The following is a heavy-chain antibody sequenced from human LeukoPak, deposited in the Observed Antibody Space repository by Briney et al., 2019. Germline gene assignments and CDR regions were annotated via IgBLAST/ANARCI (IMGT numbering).Heavy chain of an antibody. D-gene: IGHD6-13*01. CDR2: INPSGGTS. J-gene: IGHJ5*02. CDR1: GYTFTSYY. V-gene: IGHV1-46*03. Sequence: ASVKVSCKAPGYTFTSYYMQWVRQAPGPGLEWMGIINPSGGTSSYAQKFQGRVTMTRDTSTSTVYMELSSLRSEDTAVYYCARAAHHSSSWFTWGQGTLVTVSS. CDR3: ARAAHHSSSWFT.